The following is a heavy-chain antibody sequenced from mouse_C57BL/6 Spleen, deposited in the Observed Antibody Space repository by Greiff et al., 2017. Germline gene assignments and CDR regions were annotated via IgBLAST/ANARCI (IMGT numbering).Heavy chain of an antibody. CDR1: GFTFSDYG. CDR2: ISSGSSTI. Sequence: EVMLVESGGGLVKPGGSLKLSCAASGFTFSDYGMHWVRQAPEKGLEWVAYISSGSSTIYYAATVKGRFTISRDNAKNTLCLQMTSLRSEDTAMYYCSRKDAMDYWGQGTSVTVSS. J-gene: IGHJ4*01. V-gene: IGHV5-17*01. CDR3: SRKDAMDY.